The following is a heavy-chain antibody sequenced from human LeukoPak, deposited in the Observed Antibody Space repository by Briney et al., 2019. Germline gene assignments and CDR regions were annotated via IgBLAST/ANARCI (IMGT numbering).Heavy chain of an antibody. Sequence: PGGSLRLSCAASGFXFSNYWISWVRQAPGKGLEWVANIKEDGSAKYYVDSVKGRFTISRDNAENSLYLQMNSLRAEDTAVYYCARDQSIAAAGTDYWGQGTLVTVSS. CDR1: GFXFSNYW. J-gene: IGHJ4*02. CDR2: IKEDGSAK. D-gene: IGHD6-13*01. CDR3: ARDQSIAAAGTDY. V-gene: IGHV3-7*05.